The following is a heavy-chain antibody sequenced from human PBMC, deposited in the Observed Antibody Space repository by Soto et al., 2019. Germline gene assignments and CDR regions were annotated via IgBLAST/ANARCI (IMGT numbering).Heavy chain of an antibody. V-gene: IGHV3-48*01. Sequence: GGSLRLSCAASGFAFSTYSMNWVRQAPGKGLEWVSYIGGNSAIKYYAGSVKGRFTVSRDNAMNSLYLHMTSLRAQDTAVYYCSREGPDANGDSFDIWGQGTVVT. D-gene: IGHD1-1*01. J-gene: IGHJ3*02. CDR1: GFAFSTYS. CDR2: IGGNSAIK. CDR3: SREGPDANGDSFDI.